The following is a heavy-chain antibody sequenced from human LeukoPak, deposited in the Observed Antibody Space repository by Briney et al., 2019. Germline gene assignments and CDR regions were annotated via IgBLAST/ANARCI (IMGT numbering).Heavy chain of an antibody. V-gene: IGHV1-24*01. CDR1: GYTLTELS. J-gene: IGHJ4*02. Sequence: ASVKVSCKVSGYTLTELSMHWVRQAPGKGLEWMGGFDPEDGETIYAQKFQGRVTMTEDTSTDIAYMELSSLRSEDTAVYYCATKYSSSSPFDYWGQGTLVTVSS. CDR3: ATKYSSSSPFDY. CDR2: FDPEDGET. D-gene: IGHD6-6*01.